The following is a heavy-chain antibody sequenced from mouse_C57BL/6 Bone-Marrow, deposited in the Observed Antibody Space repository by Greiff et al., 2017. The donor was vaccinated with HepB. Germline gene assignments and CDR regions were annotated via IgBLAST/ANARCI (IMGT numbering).Heavy chain of an antibody. Sequence: DVHLVESGGGLVKPGGSLKLSCAASGFTFSDYGMHWVRQAPEKGLEWVAYISSGSSTIYYADTVKGRFTISRDNAKNTLFLQMTSLRSEDTAMYYCARGPYGSSYWYFDVWGTGTTVTVSS. J-gene: IGHJ1*03. V-gene: IGHV5-17*01. CDR3: ARGPYGSSYWYFDV. CDR2: ISSGSSTI. D-gene: IGHD1-1*01. CDR1: GFTFSDYG.